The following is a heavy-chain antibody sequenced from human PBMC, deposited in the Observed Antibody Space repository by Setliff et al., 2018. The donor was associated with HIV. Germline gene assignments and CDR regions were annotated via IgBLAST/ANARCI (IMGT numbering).Heavy chain of an antibody. Sequence: ASVKVSCKTSGYTFGYNYIHWVRQAPGQGLEWMGRIAPNSGDTKYAQKFEGRVTVTRDTSINTVYMEVSSLRADDTAVYYCTRDVGVPGRGNALDYWGQGTQVTVSS. D-gene: IGHD1-26*01. CDR3: TRDVGVPGRGNALDY. CDR1: GYTFGYNY. J-gene: IGHJ4*02. CDR2: IAPNSGDT. V-gene: IGHV1-2*06.